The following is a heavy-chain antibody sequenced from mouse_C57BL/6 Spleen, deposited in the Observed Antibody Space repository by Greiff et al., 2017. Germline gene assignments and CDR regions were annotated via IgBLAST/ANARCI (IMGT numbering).Heavy chain of an antibody. Sequence: QVQLQQPGAELVKPGASVKLSCKASGYTFTSYWMQWVKQRPGQGLEWIGEIDPSDSYTTYNQKFKGKATLTVDTSSSTAYMQLSSLTSEDSAVYYCARGETAKDYWGQGTSVTVSS. CDR2: IDPSDSYT. V-gene: IGHV1-50*01. J-gene: IGHJ4*01. CDR3: ARGETAKDY. CDR1: GYTFTSYW.